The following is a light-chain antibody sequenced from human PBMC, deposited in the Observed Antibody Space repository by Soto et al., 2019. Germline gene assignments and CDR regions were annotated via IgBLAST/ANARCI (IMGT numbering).Light chain of an antibody. J-gene: IGKJ4*01. Sequence: EVVLTQSPGTLSLSPGERAIPSCRASQSVNSRNLAWYQHKHGQAPRLLISGASNRATGIPDRFSGSGSGTDFTLIINRLEAEDFAVYYCQHYDNTPLTFGGGTKVEI. CDR1: QSVNSRN. CDR3: QHYDNTPLT. V-gene: IGKV3-20*01. CDR2: GAS.